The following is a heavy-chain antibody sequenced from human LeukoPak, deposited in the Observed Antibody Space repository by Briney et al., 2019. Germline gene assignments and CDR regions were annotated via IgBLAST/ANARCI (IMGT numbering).Heavy chain of an antibody. D-gene: IGHD2-15*01. CDR3: ARASLSIGGYSSFDY. Sequence: SEALSLTCTVSGGSIRRHYWSWIRQSAGKGLEWIGRIYKSGSNSENTNYNPSLESRVTVAADTSNNQFSQTLSSVTAADTAVYYCARASLSIGGYSSFDYWGQGILVTVSS. CDR2: IYKSGSNSENT. V-gene: IGHV4-4*07. J-gene: IGHJ4*02. CDR1: GGSIRRHY.